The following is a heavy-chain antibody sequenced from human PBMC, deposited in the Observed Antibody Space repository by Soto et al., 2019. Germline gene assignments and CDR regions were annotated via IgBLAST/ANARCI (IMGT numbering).Heavy chain of an antibody. V-gene: IGHV4-39*01. D-gene: IGHD6-6*01. J-gene: IGHJ5*02. CDR1: GGSISSSSYY. CDR2: IYYGGST. Sequence: PASPLSLTCTFSGGSISSSSYYWGWIRQPPGKGLEWIGSIYYGGSTYYNPSLKSRVTISVDTSKNQFSLKLSSVTAADTAVYYCASLGQGSSSPLGWFDPWGQGTLVTVSS. CDR3: ASLGQGSSSPLGWFDP.